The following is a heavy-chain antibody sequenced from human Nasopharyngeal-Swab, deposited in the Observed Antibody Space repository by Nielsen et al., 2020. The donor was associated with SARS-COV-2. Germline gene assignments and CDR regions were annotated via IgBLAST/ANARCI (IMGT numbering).Heavy chain of an antibody. J-gene: IGHJ4*02. CDR3: AREEGSSWHYFDY. CDR1: GFTFDDYA. CDR2: ISWNSGSI. Sequence: SLKISCAASGFTFDDYAMHWVRQAPGKGLEWVSGISWNSGSIGYADSVKGRFTISRDNAKNSLYLQMNSLRAEDTALYYCAREEGSSWHYFDYWGQGTLVTVSS. V-gene: IGHV3-9*01. D-gene: IGHD6-13*01.